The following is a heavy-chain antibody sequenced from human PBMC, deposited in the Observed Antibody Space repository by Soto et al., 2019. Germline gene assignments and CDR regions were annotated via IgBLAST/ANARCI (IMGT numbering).Heavy chain of an antibody. D-gene: IGHD3-9*01. CDR1: GGSISSYY. J-gene: IGHJ4*02. CDR2: IYYSGST. CDR3: ARRPGYDIPFDY. Sequence: SETLSLTCTVSGGSISSYYWSWIRQPPGKGLEWIGYIYYSGSTNYNPSLKSRVTISVDTSKNQFSLKLSSVTAADTAVYYCARRPGYDIPFDYWGQGTLVTVSS. V-gene: IGHV4-59*08.